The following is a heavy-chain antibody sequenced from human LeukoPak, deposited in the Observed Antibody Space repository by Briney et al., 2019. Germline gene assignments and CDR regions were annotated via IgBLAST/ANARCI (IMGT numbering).Heavy chain of an antibody. J-gene: IGHJ4*02. V-gene: IGHV3-11*01. CDR1: GFTFSDYY. CDR3: ASNYDFWSGYFLHSSFDY. D-gene: IGHD3-3*01. Sequence: GGSLRLSCAASGFTFSDYYMSWIRQAPGKGLEWVSYISSSGGTIYYADSVKGRFTISRDNAKNSLYLQMNSLRAEDTAVYYCASNYDFWSGYFLHSSFDYWGQGTLVTVSS. CDR2: ISSSGGTI.